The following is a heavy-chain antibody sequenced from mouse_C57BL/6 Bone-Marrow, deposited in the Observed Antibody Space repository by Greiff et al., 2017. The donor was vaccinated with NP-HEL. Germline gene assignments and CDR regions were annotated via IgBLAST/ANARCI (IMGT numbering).Heavy chain of an antibody. CDR2: INPYNGGT. Sequence: VQLKQSGPVLVKPGASVKMSCKASGYTFTDYYMNWVKQSHGKSLEWIGVINPYNGGTSYNQKFKGKATLTGDKSSSTADMELNSLTSEDSAVYYCARGGLRTSPWFAYWGQGTLATVSA. D-gene: IGHD2-4*01. CDR1: GYTFTDYY. J-gene: IGHJ3*01. CDR3: ARGGLRTSPWFAY. V-gene: IGHV1-19*01.